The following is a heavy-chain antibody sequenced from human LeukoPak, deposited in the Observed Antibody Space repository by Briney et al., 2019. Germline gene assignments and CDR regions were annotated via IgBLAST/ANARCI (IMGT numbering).Heavy chain of an antibody. Sequence: ASETLSLTCTVSGGSISSYYWSWIRQPAGKGLEWIGRIYTSGSTNYNPSLKSRVTMSVDTSKNQFSLKLSSVTAADTAVYYCARDKYSIDYVWGSYRMNWFDPWGQGTLVTVSS. V-gene: IGHV4-4*07. CDR1: GGSISSYY. CDR2: IYTSGST. J-gene: IGHJ5*02. CDR3: ARDKYSIDYVWGSYRMNWFDP. D-gene: IGHD3-16*02.